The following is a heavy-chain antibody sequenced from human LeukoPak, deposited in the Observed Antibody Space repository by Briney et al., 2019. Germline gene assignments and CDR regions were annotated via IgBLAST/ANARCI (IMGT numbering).Heavy chain of an antibody. CDR1: GFTFSSYG. D-gene: IGHD3-3*01. J-gene: IGHJ6*02. Sequence: GRSLRLSCAASGFTFSSYGMHWVRQAPGKGLEWVAVISYDGSNKYYADSVKGRFTISRDNAKNSLYLQMNSLRAEDTAVYYCARRGITIFGDRYYYYGMDVWGQGTTVTVSS. CDR3: ARRGITIFGDRYYYYGMDV. CDR2: ISYDGSNK. V-gene: IGHV3-30*03.